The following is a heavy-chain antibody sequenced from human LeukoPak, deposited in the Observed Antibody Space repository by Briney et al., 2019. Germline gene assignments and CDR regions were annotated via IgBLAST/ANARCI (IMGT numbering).Heavy chain of an antibody. Sequence: SETLSLTCTVSGDSMNNYYWSWIRQPPGKGLEWIGNINYSGSTNSNPSLKSRATISVDMSRKHFSLDLSSVTAADTAVYYCARAVHYSGTSDQYTGGWYYFDFWGQGTLVTVSS. J-gene: IGHJ4*02. D-gene: IGHD3-10*01. V-gene: IGHV4-59*01. CDR1: GDSMNNYY. CDR2: INYSGST. CDR3: ARAVHYSGTSDQYTGGWYYFDF.